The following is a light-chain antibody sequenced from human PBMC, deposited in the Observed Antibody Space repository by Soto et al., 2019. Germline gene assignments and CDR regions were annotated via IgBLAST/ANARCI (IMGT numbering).Light chain of an antibody. J-gene: IGKJ1*01. V-gene: IGKV3-20*01. CDR2: GAS. CDR3: QHYGGSPWT. CDR1: QSVGAY. Sequence: DIVLTQSPGTLSLSPGERATLSCWASQSVGAYLAWYRQKPGQAPRLLIYGASTRATDIPDRFSGSGSGTDFTLTISRLEPEDFAVYYCQHYGGSPWTFGQGTKV.